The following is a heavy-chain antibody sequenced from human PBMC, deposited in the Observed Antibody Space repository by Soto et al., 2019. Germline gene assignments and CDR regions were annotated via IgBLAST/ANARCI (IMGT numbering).Heavy chain of an antibody. CDR3: VKELLGPNWFDY. J-gene: IGHJ5*01. CDR2: ISSNGGST. D-gene: IGHD2-8*02. V-gene: IGHV3-64D*06. Sequence: GGSLRLSCSASGFTFSRYAMHWVRQAPGKGLEYVSAISSNGGSTYYADSVKGRLTIYRDNSKNTLYRQMSSLRAEDTAVYYCVKELLGPNWFDYWDKGTLVTVSS. CDR1: GFTFSRYA.